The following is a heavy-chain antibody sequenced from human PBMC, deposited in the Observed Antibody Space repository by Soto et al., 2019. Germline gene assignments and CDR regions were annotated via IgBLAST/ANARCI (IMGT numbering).Heavy chain of an antibody. J-gene: IGHJ4*02. CDR2: IIGDGSEE. V-gene: IGHV3-7*01. Sequence: EVQLVESGGVLVQPGGSLRVSCAASGFTFSTSWMNWVRQAPGKGLEWVATIIGDGSEEYYVDSVRGRITIARDNVKNPRFLQMNSLRAEDTAVYYCAAGFPPDYWGQGTLVTVSS. CDR3: AAGFPPDY. D-gene: IGHD3-10*01. CDR1: GFTFSTSW.